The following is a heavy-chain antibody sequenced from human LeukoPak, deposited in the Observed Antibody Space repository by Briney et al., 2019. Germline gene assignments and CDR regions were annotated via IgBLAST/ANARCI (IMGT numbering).Heavy chain of an antibody. Sequence: PGGSLRLSSAASGFTFSSYAMSWVRQAPGKGLEWVSAISGSGGSTYYADSVKGRFTISRDNSKNTLYLQMNSLRAEDTAVYYCAKEWANHYDSSGYSTEPDYSDYWGQGTLVTVSS. CDR1: GFTFSSYA. CDR3: AKEWANHYDSSGYSTEPDYSDY. CDR2: ISGSGGST. J-gene: IGHJ4*02. V-gene: IGHV3-23*01. D-gene: IGHD3-22*01.